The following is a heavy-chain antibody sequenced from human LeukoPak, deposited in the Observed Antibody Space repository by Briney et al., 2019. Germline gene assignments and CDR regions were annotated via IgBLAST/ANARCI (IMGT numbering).Heavy chain of an antibody. D-gene: IGHD3-22*01. CDR2: IIPIFGTA. CDR3: ARSLTYYYDSSGYSIDY. CDR1: GGTFSSYA. J-gene: IGHJ4*02. Sequence: SVKVSCKASGGTFSSYAISWVRQAPGQGLEWMGGIIPIFGTANYAQKFQGRVTITTDESTSTAYMELSSLRSEDTAVYYCARSLTYYYDSSGYSIDYWGQGTLVTVSS. V-gene: IGHV1-69*05.